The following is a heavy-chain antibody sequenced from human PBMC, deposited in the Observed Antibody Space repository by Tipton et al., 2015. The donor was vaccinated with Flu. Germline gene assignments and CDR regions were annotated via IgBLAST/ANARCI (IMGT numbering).Heavy chain of an antibody. D-gene: IGHD5-12*01. J-gene: IGHJ4*02. V-gene: IGHV3-23*01. CDR3: AKGSGYDEAFGY. CDR1: GFTFSSYA. CDR2: ISGSGGST. Sequence: SLRLSCAASGFTFSSYAMSWVRQAPGKGLEWVSAISGSGGSTYYADSVKGRFTISRDNSKNTLYLQMNSLRAEDTAVYYCAKGSGYDEAFGYWGQGTLVTVSS.